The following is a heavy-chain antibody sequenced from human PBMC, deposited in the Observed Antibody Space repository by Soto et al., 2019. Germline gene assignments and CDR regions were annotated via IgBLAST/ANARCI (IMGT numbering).Heavy chain of an antibody. CDR2: ISSTTNYI. J-gene: IGHJ4*02. CDR1: GFTFTRYS. CDR3: ARESEDLTSNFDY. Sequence: GGSLRLSCAASGFTFTRYSMNWVRQAPGKGLEWVSSISSTTNYIYYADSMKGRFTVSRDNAKNSVYLEMNSLSAEDTAVYYCARESEDLTSNFDYWGQGTLVTVSS. V-gene: IGHV3-21*01.